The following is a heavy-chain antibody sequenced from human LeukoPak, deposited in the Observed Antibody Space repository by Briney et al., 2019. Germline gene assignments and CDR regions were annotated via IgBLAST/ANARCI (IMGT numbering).Heavy chain of an antibody. J-gene: IGHJ6*04. CDR3: AREVRDIVVVSAAMGGYYGMDV. CDR2: IYHSGST. CDR1: GYSISSGYY. V-gene: IGHV4-38-2*01. Sequence: KPSETLSLTCAVSGYSISSGYYWGWIRQPPGKGLEWIGSIYHSGSTYYNPSLKSRVTISVDTSKNQFSLKLSSVTAADTAVYYCAREVRDIVVVSAAMGGYYGMDVWGKGTTVTVSS. D-gene: IGHD2-2*01.